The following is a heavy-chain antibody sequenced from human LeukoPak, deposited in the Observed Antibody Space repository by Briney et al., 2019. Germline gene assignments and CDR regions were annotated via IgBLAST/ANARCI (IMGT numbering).Heavy chain of an antibody. CDR2: ISGRSSTI. D-gene: IGHD1-26*01. V-gene: IGHV3-48*01. J-gene: IGHJ4*02. Sequence: GGPLRLSCAASAFTFSDYSMNWVRQAPGKGLEWISYISGRSSTIYYAYSVRGRFTISRDNAKNSMYLQMNSLRAEDTAVYYCARDRLTSGSYFFDYWGQGTLVTVSS. CDR1: AFTFSDYS. CDR3: ARDRLTSGSYFFDY.